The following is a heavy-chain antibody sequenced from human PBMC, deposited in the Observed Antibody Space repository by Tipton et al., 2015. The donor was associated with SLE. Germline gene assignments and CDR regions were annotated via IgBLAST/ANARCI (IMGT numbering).Heavy chain of an antibody. CDR1: GYTFTGYY. CDR3: AKDYYGSGSYPDY. Sequence: QSGAEVKKPGASVKVSCKASGYTFTGYYIHWVRQAPGQGLEWMGWINPNSGGTSSAQQFQGRVNMTRDTSISTAYMELSRLRTDDTAVYYCAKDYYGSGSYPDYWGQGTLVTVSS. V-gene: IGHV1-2*02. CDR2: INPNSGGT. J-gene: IGHJ4*02. D-gene: IGHD3-10*01.